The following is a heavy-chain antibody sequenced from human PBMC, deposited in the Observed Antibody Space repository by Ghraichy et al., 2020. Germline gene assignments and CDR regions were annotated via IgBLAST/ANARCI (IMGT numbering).Heavy chain of an antibody. D-gene: IGHD5-12*01. CDR3: ARDVVRGYSGYAFDY. J-gene: IGHJ4*02. CDR2: ISTSSDYI. V-gene: IGHV3-21*01. CDR1: GFSLSSYS. Sequence: GESLNISCAASGFSLSSYSMNWVRQAPGKGLEWVSSISTSSDYIYYADSVKGRFTISRDNAKNSLYLQMNTLRAEDTAVYYCARDVVRGYSGYAFDYWGQGTLVTVSS.